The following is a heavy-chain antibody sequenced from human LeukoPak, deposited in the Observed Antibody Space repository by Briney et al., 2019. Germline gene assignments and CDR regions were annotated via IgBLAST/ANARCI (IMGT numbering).Heavy chain of an antibody. CDR1: GYTFTSYQ. CDR3: AREWGYCSSTSCYTWFDS. V-gene: IGHV1-46*01. Sequence: ASVKVSCKASGYTFTSYQMHWVRQAPGQGLEWMGIINPSGDSTSYAQKFQGRVTMTSDTSTSTVYMELSSLRSEDTAVYYCAREWGYCSSTSCYTWFDSWGQGTLVTVSS. CDR2: INPSGDST. J-gene: IGHJ5*01. D-gene: IGHD2-2*02.